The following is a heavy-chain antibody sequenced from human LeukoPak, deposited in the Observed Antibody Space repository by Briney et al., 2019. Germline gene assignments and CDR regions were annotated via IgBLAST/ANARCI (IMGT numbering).Heavy chain of an antibody. J-gene: IGHJ4*02. CDR2: IYPDDSES. V-gene: IGHV5-51*01. CDR1: GYSFTNYW. Sequence: KVSCKASGYSFTNYWIGWVRQTPGKGLEWMGIIYPDDSESKYSPPFQGQVTISADKSISTAYLQWSSLKASDTAMYYCARSRDSSGYYYLIWGQGTLVTVSS. D-gene: IGHD3-22*01. CDR3: ARSRDSSGYYYLI.